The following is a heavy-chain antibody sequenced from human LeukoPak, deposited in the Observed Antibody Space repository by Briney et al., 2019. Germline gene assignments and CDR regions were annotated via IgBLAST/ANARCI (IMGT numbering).Heavy chain of an antibody. Sequence: PGGSLRLSCAASGFTFSSYWVSWVRQAPGKGLEWVANIKQDGSEKYYVDSVKGRFTISRDNAKNSLYLQMNSLRAEDTAVYYCARDLSLWAQWLVLDYWGQGTLVTVSS. V-gene: IGHV3-7*01. D-gene: IGHD6-19*01. J-gene: IGHJ4*02. CDR1: GFTFSSYW. CDR2: IKQDGSEK. CDR3: ARDLSLWAQWLVLDY.